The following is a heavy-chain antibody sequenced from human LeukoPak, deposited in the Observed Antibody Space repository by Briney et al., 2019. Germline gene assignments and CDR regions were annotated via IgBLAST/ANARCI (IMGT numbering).Heavy chain of an antibody. CDR1: GLTFTSHG. Sequence: GGSLRLSCTTSGLTFTSHGFHWLRQVVGKRLEWVAFVRNDGSDTYHANSVKGRFSISRDDSKNTLYLQMNSLRPEDTAIYYCARDRGKDYFDSWGQGTQVTVSS. CDR2: VRNDGSDT. CDR3: ARDRGKDYFDS. J-gene: IGHJ4*02. V-gene: IGHV3-30*02. D-gene: IGHD4-23*01.